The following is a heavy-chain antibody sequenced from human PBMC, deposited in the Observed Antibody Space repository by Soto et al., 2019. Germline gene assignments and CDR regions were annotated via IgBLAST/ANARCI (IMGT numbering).Heavy chain of an antibody. CDR2: IDPSDSYT. CDR3: VGSPYYYYGMDV. V-gene: IGHV5-10-1*01. J-gene: IGHJ6*02. Sequence: GESLKISCKGSGYSFTSYWISWVRQMPGKGLEWMGRIDPSDSYTNYSPSFQGHVTISADKSISTAYLQLSSLKASDTAMYYCVGSPYYYYGMDVWGQGTTVTVSS. CDR1: GYSFTSYW. D-gene: IGHD3-16*01.